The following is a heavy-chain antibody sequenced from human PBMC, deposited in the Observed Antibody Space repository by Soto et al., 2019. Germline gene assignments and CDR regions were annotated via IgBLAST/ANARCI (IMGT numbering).Heavy chain of an antibody. Sequence: PSETLSLTCAVYGGSFSSYYWNWIRQPPGKGLEWLGEINHSGSTNYNPSLKSRVTISLDTSKTQFSLKLTSVTAADMAVYYCARGEVRLTGTWLDPWGQGTLVTVSS. V-gene: IGHV4-34*01. CDR1: GGSFSSYY. CDR2: INHSGST. D-gene: IGHD1-7*01. CDR3: ARGEVRLTGTWLDP. J-gene: IGHJ5*02.